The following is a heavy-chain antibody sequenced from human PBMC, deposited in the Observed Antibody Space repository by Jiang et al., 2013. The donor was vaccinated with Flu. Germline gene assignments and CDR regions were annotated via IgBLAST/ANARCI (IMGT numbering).Heavy chain of an antibody. J-gene: IGHJ3*02. CDR2: IYHSGST. V-gene: IGHV4-38-2*02. CDR1: GYSISSGYY. CDR3: TRNFFDSGSRTGAFDI. D-gene: IGHD2-15*01. Sequence: GSGLVKPSETLSLTCSVSGYSISSGYYWGWIRQPPGKGLEWIGSIYHSGSTYYNPSLKSRVTISVDTSKSQFXLKLSSVTAADTAVYYCTRNFFDSGSRTGAFDI.